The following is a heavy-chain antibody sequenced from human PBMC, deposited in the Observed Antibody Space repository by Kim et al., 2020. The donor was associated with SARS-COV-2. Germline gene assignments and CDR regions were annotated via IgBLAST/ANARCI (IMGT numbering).Heavy chain of an antibody. D-gene: IGHD2-2*01. CDR3: ARDRRAVVGNPPRIDY. V-gene: IGHV3-30*03. CDR2: ISYEGSRK. CDR1: GLCISSYA. J-gene: IGHJ4*02. Sequence: GGSLRLSCADSGLCISSYAMSWIRQAPGKGLEWVAVISYEGSRKFYADSVTGRFTISRDNSKHTFLLQMNSLRRDDTAVYYCARDRRAVVGNPPRIDYWGQGTLLSVSS.